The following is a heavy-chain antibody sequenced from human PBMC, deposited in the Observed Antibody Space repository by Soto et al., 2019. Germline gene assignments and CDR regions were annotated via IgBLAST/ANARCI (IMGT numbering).Heavy chain of an antibody. J-gene: IGHJ3*02. CDR3: ARVQLFAFDI. V-gene: IGHV4-34*01. D-gene: IGHD4-4*01. CDR1: GGSFSGYY. CDR2: IYYSGST. Sequence: SETLSLTCAVYGGSFSGYYWSWIRQPPGKGLEWIGSIYYSGSTYYNPSLKSRVTISLDTSKNQFSLKLSSVTAADTAVYYCARVQLFAFDIWGQGTMVTVSS.